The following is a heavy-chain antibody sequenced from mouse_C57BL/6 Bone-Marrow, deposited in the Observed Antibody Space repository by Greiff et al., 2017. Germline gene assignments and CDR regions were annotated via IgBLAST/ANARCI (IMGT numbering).Heavy chain of an antibody. J-gene: IGHJ1*01. Sequence: VQLQQSGAELVRPGASVKLSCKTSGYIFTSYWIHWVKQRSGQGLEWIARIIPGTDNTYYNEKFKGKATLTADKSSSTAYMHLSSLRSEDSAVYFCARGGYASTYGYFDVWGAGTTVTVSS. CDR1: GYIFTSYW. CDR2: IIPGTDNT. V-gene: IGHV1S132*01. D-gene: IGHD1-1*01. CDR3: ARGGYASTYGYFDV.